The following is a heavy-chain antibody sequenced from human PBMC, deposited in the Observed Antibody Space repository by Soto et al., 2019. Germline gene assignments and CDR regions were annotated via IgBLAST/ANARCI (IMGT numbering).Heavy chain of an antibody. V-gene: IGHV3-30*18. J-gene: IGHJ6*02. CDR3: AKDFELPDGDYYHYGMDV. CDR1: GFFFSSHG. D-gene: IGHD1-1*01. CDR2: ISYEGSHK. Sequence: QVQLVESGGGVVQPGGSLTLSCVASGFFFSSHGMYWVRQAPGRGLEWVALISYEGSHKYYVDSVKGRFTISRDNSKKTVYLHMTSLRAEDTALYYCAKDFELPDGDYYHYGMDVWGQGTTVIVSS.